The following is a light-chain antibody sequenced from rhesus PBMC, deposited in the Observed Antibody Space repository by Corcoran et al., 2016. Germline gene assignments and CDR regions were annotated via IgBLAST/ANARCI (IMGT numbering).Light chain of an antibody. Sequence: EIVLTQSPATLSLSSGERATLSCRASQSVSSDLAWYQQKPGQAPSLLVFGASTRATGAPDRVSGRGAGTDFSLTISSLGPEDFAVYYCQQYSNWPLTFGGGTKVEIK. CDR3: QQYSNWPLT. CDR2: GAS. V-gene: IGKV3-42*03. CDR1: QSVSSD. J-gene: IGKJ4*01.